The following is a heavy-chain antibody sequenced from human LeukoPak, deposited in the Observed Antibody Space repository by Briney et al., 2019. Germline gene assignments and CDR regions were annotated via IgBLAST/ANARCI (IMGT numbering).Heavy chain of an antibody. D-gene: IGHD6-19*01. Sequence: GGSLRLSCAASGFTLSSYSMNWVRQAPGKGLEWVAVISYDGSNKYYADSVKGRFTISRDNSKNTLYLQMNSLRAEDTAVYYCARDLAGTGDYWGQGTLVTVSS. J-gene: IGHJ4*02. CDR3: ARDLAGTGDY. V-gene: IGHV3-30*03. CDR1: GFTLSSYS. CDR2: ISYDGSNK.